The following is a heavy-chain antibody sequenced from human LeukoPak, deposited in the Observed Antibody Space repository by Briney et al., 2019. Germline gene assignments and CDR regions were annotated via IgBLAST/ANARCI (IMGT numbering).Heavy chain of an antibody. D-gene: IGHD1-26*01. V-gene: IGHV1-69*05. CDR1: GGTFSSYA. Sequence: SVKVSCKASGGTFSSYAISWVRQAPGQGLEWMGRIIPIFGTANYAQKFQGRVTITTDESTSTAYTELSSLRSEDTAVYYCARGQLLGGGYYYYYMDVWGKGTTVTVSS. CDR2: IIPIFGTA. J-gene: IGHJ6*03. CDR3: ARGQLLGGGYYYYYMDV.